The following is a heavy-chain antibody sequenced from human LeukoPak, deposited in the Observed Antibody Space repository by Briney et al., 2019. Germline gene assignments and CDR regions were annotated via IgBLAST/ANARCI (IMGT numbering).Heavy chain of an antibody. CDR2: ISSSGDTI. D-gene: IGHD5-12*01. V-gene: IGHV3-48*03. Sequence: GGSLRLSCAASGFTFSSYEMNWVRQAPGKGLEWVSYISSSGDTIYYADSVKGRLTISRDNAKNSLYLQMNSLRAEDTVVYYCARRGYSGSLDYWGQGTLVTVSS. CDR3: ARRGYSGSLDY. J-gene: IGHJ4*02. CDR1: GFTFSSYE.